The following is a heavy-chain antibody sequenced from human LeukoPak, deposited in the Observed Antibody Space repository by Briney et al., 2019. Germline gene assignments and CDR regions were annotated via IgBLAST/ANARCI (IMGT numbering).Heavy chain of an antibody. CDR2: ISGSGGST. V-gene: IGHV3-23*01. CDR1: GFTFSSYA. Sequence: PGGSLRLSCAASGFTFSSYAMSWVRQAPGKGLEWVSAISGSGGSTYYADSMKGRFTISRDNSKNTLYLQMNSLRAEDTAVYYCARDNSGSYSYYFDYWGQGTLVTVSS. D-gene: IGHD1-26*01. J-gene: IGHJ4*02. CDR3: ARDNSGSYSYYFDY.